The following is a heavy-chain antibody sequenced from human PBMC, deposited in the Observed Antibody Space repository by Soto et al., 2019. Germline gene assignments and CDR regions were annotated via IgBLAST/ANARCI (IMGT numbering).Heavy chain of an antibody. D-gene: IGHD3-22*01. Sequence: QVQLQESGPGLVKPSQTLSLTCTVSGGSISSGDYYWSWIRQPPGKGLEWIGYIYYSGSTYYNPSLKSRVTISVDTSKIQFSLKLSSVTAADTAVYYCAGAPYYYDSSGRDAFDIWGQGTMVTVSS. J-gene: IGHJ3*02. CDR3: AGAPYYYDSSGRDAFDI. CDR1: GGSISSGDYY. V-gene: IGHV4-30-4*01. CDR2: IYYSGST.